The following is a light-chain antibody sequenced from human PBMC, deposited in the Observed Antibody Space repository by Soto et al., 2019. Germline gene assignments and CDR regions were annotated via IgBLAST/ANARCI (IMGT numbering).Light chain of an antibody. CDR2: GAS. CDR1: QSVSSN. J-gene: IGKJ2*01. CDR3: QQYNNWPLYY. V-gene: IGKV3-15*01. Sequence: EIVMTQSPATLSVSPGERATLSCRASQSVSSNLAWYQQQPGQAPRLLIYGASTRATGIPARFSGSGSGTEFTLTISSLQSEDFAVYYCQQYNNWPLYYFGQGTKLEIK.